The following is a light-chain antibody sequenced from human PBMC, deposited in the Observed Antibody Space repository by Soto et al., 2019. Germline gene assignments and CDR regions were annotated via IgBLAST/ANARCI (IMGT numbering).Light chain of an antibody. Sequence: QSALTQPASVSGSPGQSITISCTGTSSDVVGYNYVSWYQQYPGKTPKLMIYEVSNRPSGVSNRFSGSKSGTTASLTISGVQAEDEADYYCSSFTSSSTLVVFGGGTKLTVL. CDR2: EVS. J-gene: IGLJ2*01. CDR3: SSFTSSSTLVV. V-gene: IGLV2-14*01. CDR1: SSDVVGYNY.